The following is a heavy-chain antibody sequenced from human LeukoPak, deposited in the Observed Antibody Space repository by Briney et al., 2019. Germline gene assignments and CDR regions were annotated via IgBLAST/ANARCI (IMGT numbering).Heavy chain of an antibody. CDR1: GFTFSSYG. Sequence: PGGSLRLSCAASGFTFSSYGMHWVRQAPGKGLEWVAVIWYDGSNKYYADSVKGRFTISRDNSKNTLYLQMNSLRAEDTAVYYCAKNAQAVTARTDFDYWGQGTLVTVSS. D-gene: IGHD2-21*02. CDR2: IWYDGSNK. V-gene: IGHV3-33*06. J-gene: IGHJ4*02. CDR3: AKNAQAVTARTDFDY.